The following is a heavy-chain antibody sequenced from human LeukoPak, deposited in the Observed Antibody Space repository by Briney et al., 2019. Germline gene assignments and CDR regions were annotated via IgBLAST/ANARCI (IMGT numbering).Heavy chain of an antibody. J-gene: IGHJ5*02. CDR1: GYSFPCYW. V-gene: IGHV5-10-1*01. CDR3: VRQRTTVYETSHNWFDP. D-gene: IGHD4-11*01. CDR2: IAPSDSYT. Sequence: GEALKISCRVSGYSFPCYWITWVRQMPGESLEWMGRIAPSDSYTNYNPSFEGHVAFSVDKSTSTVYLQWSSLKASDTAMYYCVRQRTTVYETSHNWFDPWGQGTLVTVSS.